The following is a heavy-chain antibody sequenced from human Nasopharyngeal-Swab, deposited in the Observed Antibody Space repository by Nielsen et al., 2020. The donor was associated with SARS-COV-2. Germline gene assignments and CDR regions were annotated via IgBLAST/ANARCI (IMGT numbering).Heavy chain of an antibody. D-gene: IGHD3-9*01. CDR3: AKDSQGSVLRYFDWLPYGMDV. V-gene: IGHV3-21*04. CDR2: ISSSSSYI. J-gene: IGHJ6*02. CDR1: GFTFSSYS. Sequence: GGSLRLSCAASGFTFSSYSMNWVRQAPGKGLEWVSSISSSSSYIYYADSVKGRFTISRDNSKNSLYLQMNSLRTEDTALYYCAKDSQGSVLRYFDWLPYGMDVWGQGTTVTVSS.